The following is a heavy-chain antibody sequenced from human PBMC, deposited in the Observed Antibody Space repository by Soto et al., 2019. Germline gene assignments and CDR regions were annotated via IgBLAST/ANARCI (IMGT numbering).Heavy chain of an antibody. V-gene: IGHV3-30-3*01. Sequence: QVQLVESGGGVVQPGRSLRLSCAASGFTFSSYAMHWVRQAPGKGLEWVAVISYDGSNKYYADSVKGRFTISRDNSKNTLYLQMNSLRAEDTAVYYCARDGAGLRFLEWLLFDYYYYGMDVW. CDR2: ISYDGSNK. CDR1: GFTFSSYA. CDR3: ARDGAGLRFLEWLLFDYYYYGMDV. D-gene: IGHD3-3*01. J-gene: IGHJ6*01.